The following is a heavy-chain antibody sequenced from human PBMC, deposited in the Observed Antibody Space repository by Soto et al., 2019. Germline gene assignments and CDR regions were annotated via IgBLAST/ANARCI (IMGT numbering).Heavy chain of an antibody. J-gene: IGHJ4*02. Sequence: PGGSLRLSCAASAFTLSSSDIHWVRQAPGKGLEYVSAISSNGGSTYYANSVKGRFTISRDNSKNTLYLQMGSLRAEDMAVYYCARQWLEPYYFDYWGQGTLVTVSS. CDR1: AFTLSSSD. D-gene: IGHD6-19*01. CDR3: ARQWLEPYYFDY. V-gene: IGHV3-64*01. CDR2: ISSNGGST.